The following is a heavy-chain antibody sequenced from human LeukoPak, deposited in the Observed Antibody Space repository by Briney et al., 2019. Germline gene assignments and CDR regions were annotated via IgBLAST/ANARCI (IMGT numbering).Heavy chain of an antibody. CDR1: GGSISGRRYY. CDR2: IHYDGAT. Sequence: PSETLSLTCSVSGGSISGRRYYWGWIRQPPGRGLEWIGSIHYDGATYYNPSLKSRVTISVDTSKNQFSLKLSSVTAADTAVYYCASRPTTVTTAVDDAFDIWGQGTMVTVSS. CDR3: ASRPTTVTTAVDDAFDI. J-gene: IGHJ3*02. D-gene: IGHD4-17*01. V-gene: IGHV4-39*07.